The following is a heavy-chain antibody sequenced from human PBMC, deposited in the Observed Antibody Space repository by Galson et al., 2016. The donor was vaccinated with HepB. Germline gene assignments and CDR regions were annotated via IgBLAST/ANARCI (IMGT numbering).Heavy chain of an antibody. D-gene: IGHD3-22*01. Sequence: SETLSLTCTVSGGSITRYYWTWIRQPPGKGLEWIGYIYYSGSTNYNPSLKSRVTISADTSKNQFSLNLSSETAADTAVYYCARIKATIVVDYAFDIWGQGTMVTVSS. J-gene: IGHJ3*02. CDR3: ARIKATIVVDYAFDI. CDR1: GGSITRYY. CDR2: IYYSGST. V-gene: IGHV4-59*01.